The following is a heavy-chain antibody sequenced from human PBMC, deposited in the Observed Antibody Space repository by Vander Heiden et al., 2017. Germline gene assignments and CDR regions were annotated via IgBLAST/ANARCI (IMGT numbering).Heavy chain of an antibody. CDR2: ISGRGDYT. Sequence: EVQLLESGGGFVQPGGSLRLSCAASGFTFRDYDISWVRHAPGKGLEWVSSISGRGDYTYFADSVKGRFSISRDNSKNILFLQTKTLRGDDTAVYYCAKGGGTRLFDPWGQGTLVPVS. J-gene: IGHJ5*02. CDR1: GFTFRDYD. CDR3: AKGGGTRLFDP. D-gene: IGHD1-1*01. V-gene: IGHV3-23*01.